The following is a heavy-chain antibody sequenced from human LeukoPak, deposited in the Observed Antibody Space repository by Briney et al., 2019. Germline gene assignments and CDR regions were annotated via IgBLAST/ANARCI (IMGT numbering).Heavy chain of an antibody. J-gene: IGHJ4*02. Sequence: PGGSLRLSCAASGFTFSRYGMHWVRQAPGKGLEWLAVMSSDGGDIYYADSVKGRFTISRDNSKNTLYLQMNSLRAEDTAVYYCAKDSAGYSLRYFDWLLGYWGQGTLVTVSS. CDR2: MSSDGGDI. V-gene: IGHV3-30*18. D-gene: IGHD3-9*01. CDR1: GFTFSRYG. CDR3: AKDSAGYSLRYFDWLLGY.